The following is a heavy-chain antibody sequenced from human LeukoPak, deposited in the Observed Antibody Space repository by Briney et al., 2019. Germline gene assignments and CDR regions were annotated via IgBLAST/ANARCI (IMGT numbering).Heavy chain of an antibody. V-gene: IGHV3-48*03. CDR1: GFTFSSYE. CDR3: AKAIGGKVRYGSGSVYFDY. CDR2: ISSSGSTI. D-gene: IGHD3-10*01. J-gene: IGHJ4*02. Sequence: GGSLRLSCAASGFTFSSYEMNWVRQAPGKGLEWVSYISSSGSTIYYADSVKGRFTISRDNAKNSLYLQMNSLRAEDTAVYYCAKAIGGKVRYGSGSVYFDYWGQGTLVTVSS.